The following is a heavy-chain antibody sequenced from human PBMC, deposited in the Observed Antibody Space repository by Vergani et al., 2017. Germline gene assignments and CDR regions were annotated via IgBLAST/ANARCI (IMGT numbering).Heavy chain of an antibody. CDR1: GFTFSNSA. J-gene: IGHJ4*02. D-gene: IGHD3-22*01. CDR2: ISGPGLST. CDR3: ARSRYDSSGFSTIFRY. V-gene: IGHV3-23*01. Sequence: EFHLLESGGGLVQSGGSLRPSCAASGFTFSNSAVSWVRQAPGRGLARVSSISGPGLSTYYADSVKGRFSISRDNPRNTLFLQMNSLRVEDTAVYYCARSRYDSSGFSTIFRYWGQGTRVTVS.